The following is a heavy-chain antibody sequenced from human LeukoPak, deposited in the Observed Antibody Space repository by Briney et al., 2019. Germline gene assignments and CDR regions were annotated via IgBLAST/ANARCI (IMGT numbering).Heavy chain of an antibody. J-gene: IGHJ4*02. D-gene: IGHD3/OR15-3a*01. V-gene: IGHV4-39*01. CDR3: ARQTGSGLFILP. CDR1: GGSINSYY. Sequence: SETLSLTCTVSGGSINSYYWSWIRQPPGMGLEWIGSIYYTGNTYYNASLKSQVSISIDTSKNQFSLKLTSVTAADTAVYYCARQTGSGLFILPGGQGTLVTVSS. CDR2: IYYTGNT.